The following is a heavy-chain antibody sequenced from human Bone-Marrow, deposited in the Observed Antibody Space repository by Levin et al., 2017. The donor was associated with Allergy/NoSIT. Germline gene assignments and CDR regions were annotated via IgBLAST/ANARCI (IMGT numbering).Heavy chain of an antibody. Sequence: QPGGSLRLSCAAAGFTFSNYWMAWVRQAPGKGLEWVANINKDGRQGYYVDSMKGRFTISRDNAENSLYLQMNSLRVDDTAVYYCVRNLQYGDYWGQGTLVTVSS. V-gene: IGHV3-7*01. CDR2: INKDGRQG. D-gene: IGHD1-7*01. J-gene: IGHJ4*02. CDR1: GFTFSNYW. CDR3: VRNLQYGDY.